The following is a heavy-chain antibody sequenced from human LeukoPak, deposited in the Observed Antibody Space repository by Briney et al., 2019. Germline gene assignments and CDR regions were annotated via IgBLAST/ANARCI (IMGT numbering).Heavy chain of an antibody. CDR1: GFTFDDYG. CDR3: ARRAGAYSHPYDY. V-gene: IGHV3-20*04. CDR2: INWNGGST. J-gene: IGHJ4*02. D-gene: IGHD4/OR15-4a*01. Sequence: PGGSLRLSCAASGFTFDDYGMSWVRQAPGKGLEWVSGINWNGGSTGYADSVKGRFTISRDNAKNTLYLQMNSLIAEATAVYYCARRAGAYSHPYDYWGQGTLVTVSS.